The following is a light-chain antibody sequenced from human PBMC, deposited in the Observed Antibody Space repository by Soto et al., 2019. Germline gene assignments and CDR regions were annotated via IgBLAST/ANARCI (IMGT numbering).Light chain of an antibody. J-gene: IGLJ3*02. V-gene: IGLV8-61*01. CDR1: SGSVSTSHY. Sequence: QTVVTQEPSFSVSPGGTVALTCCVSSGSVSTSHYPSWYQQTPGQPPRTLVYGTNSRSAGVPNRFSGSIVGYKAALIITVARADDESYYYCVRCLGGGIWVFGGGTKLTVL. CDR2: GTN. CDR3: VRCLGGGIWV.